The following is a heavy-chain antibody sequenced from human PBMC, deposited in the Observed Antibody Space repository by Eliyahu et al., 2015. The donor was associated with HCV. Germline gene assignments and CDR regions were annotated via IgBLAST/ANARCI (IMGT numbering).Heavy chain of an antibody. Sequence: EVQLLESGGGLVQPGGSLXLSXAASXFXFSXYAMSWVRQAPGKGLEWVSAISGSGGSTYYADSVKGRFTISRDNSKNTLYLQMNSLRAEDTAVYYCAKNGWGEQWLVNFDYWGQGTLVTVSS. CDR2: ISGSGGST. J-gene: IGHJ4*02. V-gene: IGHV3-23*01. D-gene: IGHD6-19*01. CDR3: AKNGWGEQWLVNFDY. CDR1: XFXFSXYA.